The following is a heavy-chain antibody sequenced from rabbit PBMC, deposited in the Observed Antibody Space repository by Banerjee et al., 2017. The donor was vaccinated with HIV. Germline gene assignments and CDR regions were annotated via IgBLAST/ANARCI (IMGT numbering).Heavy chain of an antibody. CDR1: GFDFSSYG. CDR2: IDPVFGST. V-gene: IGHV1S47*01. J-gene: IGHJ6*01. D-gene: IGHD2-1*01. CDR3: VRDWTTMMDL. Sequence: QEQLVESGGGLVQPGGSLKLSCKASGFDFSSYGVSWVRQAPGKGLEWIGYIDPVFGSTYYASWVNGRFTISSHNAQNTLYLQLNSLTAADTATYFCVRDWTTMMDLWGPGTLVTVS.